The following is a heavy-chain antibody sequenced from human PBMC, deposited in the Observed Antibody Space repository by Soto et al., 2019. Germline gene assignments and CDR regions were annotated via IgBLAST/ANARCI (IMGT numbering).Heavy chain of an antibody. V-gene: IGHV3-9*01. CDR3: AKAAAGNRYFDL. J-gene: IGHJ2*01. CDR2: ISWNSGSI. CDR1: GFTFDDYA. D-gene: IGHD6-13*01. Sequence: EVQLVESGGGLVQPGRSLRLSCAASGFTFDDYAMHWVRQASGKGLEWVSGISWNSGSIGYVDSVKGRFTISRDNAKNSLYLQMNSLRAEDTALYYCAKAAAGNRYFDLWGRGTLVTVSS.